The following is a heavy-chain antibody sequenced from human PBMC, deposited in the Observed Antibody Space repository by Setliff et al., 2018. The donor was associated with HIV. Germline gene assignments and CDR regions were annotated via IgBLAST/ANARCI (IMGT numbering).Heavy chain of an antibody. J-gene: IGHJ4*02. CDR2: VHSTGTT. Sequence: PSETLSLTCTVSGGSFSTYYWSWIRQPAGEGLEYIGRVHSTGTTIYNPSLKSRVTMSVDTSKNQFSLKRSSVTAADTAVYYCARLGYRWGGNDYWGQGTLVTVSS. CDR3: ARLGYRWGGNDY. V-gene: IGHV4-4*07. D-gene: IGHD7-27*01. CDR1: GGSFSTYY.